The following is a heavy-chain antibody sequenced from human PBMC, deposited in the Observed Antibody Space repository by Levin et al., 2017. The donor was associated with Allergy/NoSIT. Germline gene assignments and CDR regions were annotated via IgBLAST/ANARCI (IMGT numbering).Heavy chain of an antibody. D-gene: IGHD4-23*01. CDR2: IFPSDSDT. V-gene: IGHV5-51*01. Sequence: TSGGSLRLSCQASGYSFTSYWFGWVRQRPGKGLEWMGLIFPSDSDTRVSPSFQGQIIMSVDKSISTAYLQWSSLKASDSAMYYCARRDSDGSNSFDYWGQGTLVTVSS. CDR3: ARRDSDGSNSFDY. J-gene: IGHJ4*02. CDR1: GYSFTSYW.